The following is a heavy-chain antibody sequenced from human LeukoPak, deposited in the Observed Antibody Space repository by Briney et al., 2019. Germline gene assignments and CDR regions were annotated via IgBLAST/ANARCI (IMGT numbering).Heavy chain of an antibody. V-gene: IGHV3-7*01. Sequence: GGSLRHSCAASGFTFSIFWMSWGREAPGEGLEWVANIVQVGSKKYYVDSVKGRFTISRDNAKNSLYLQMNSLRAEDTSVYYCARGSNNYYYYMDVWGKGTTVTVSS. CDR2: IVQVGSKK. CDR1: GFTFSIFW. CDR3: ARGSNNYYYYMDV. D-gene: IGHD4/OR15-4a*01. J-gene: IGHJ6*03.